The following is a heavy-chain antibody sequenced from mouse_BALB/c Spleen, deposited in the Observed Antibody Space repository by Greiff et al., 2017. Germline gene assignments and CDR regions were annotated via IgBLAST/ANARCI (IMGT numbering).Heavy chain of an antibody. V-gene: IGHV1-5*01. Sequence: EVQLQQSGTVLARPGASVKMSCKASGYTFTSYWMHWVKQRPGQGLEWIGAIYPGNSDTSYNQKFKGKAKLTAVTSTSTAYMELSSLTNEDSAVYYCTRKGSYGSSYYFDYWGQGTTLTVSS. CDR1: GYTFTSYW. CDR2: IYPGNSDT. J-gene: IGHJ2*01. CDR3: TRKGSYGSSYYFDY. D-gene: IGHD1-1*01.